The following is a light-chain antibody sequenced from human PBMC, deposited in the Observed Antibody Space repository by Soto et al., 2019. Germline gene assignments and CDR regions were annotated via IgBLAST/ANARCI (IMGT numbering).Light chain of an antibody. Sequence: EIVMTQSPATLSVSPGERATHSSRASQSVSSNLAWYQQNPGQAPRLLIYGASTRATGIPARFSGSGSGTEFTLTISSLQSEDFAVYYCQQYNNWPPITFGQGTRLEIK. CDR1: QSVSSN. CDR3: QQYNNWPPIT. V-gene: IGKV3-15*01. J-gene: IGKJ5*01. CDR2: GAS.